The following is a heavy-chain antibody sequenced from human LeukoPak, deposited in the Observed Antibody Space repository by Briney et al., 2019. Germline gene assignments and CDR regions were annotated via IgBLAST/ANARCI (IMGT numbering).Heavy chain of an antibody. J-gene: IGHJ4*02. Sequence: GGSLRLSCAASGFTFSTYWMGWVRQAPGKGLEWVLAISGSGGSTYYADSVKGRFTISRDNSKNTLYLQMNSLRAEDTAVYYCAKGEVLRYFDWLPGPYFDYWGQGTLVTVSS. CDR2: ISGSGGST. CDR1: GFTFSTYW. V-gene: IGHV3-23*01. D-gene: IGHD3-9*01. CDR3: AKGEVLRYFDWLPGPYFDY.